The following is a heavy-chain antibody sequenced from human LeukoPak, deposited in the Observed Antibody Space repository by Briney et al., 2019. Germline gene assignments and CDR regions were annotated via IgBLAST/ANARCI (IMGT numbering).Heavy chain of an antibody. CDR1: GGSITRSS. V-gene: IGHV4-4*07. Sequence: SETLSLTCTVSGGSITRSSWNWLRQPAGKELAWIGRIYTSGFTNYNPSLKSRLTIAQYKSKNHFSLKLSSVTAADTAVYYCARQLVVAHEVPPYYYYYMDVWGKGTTVTVSS. D-gene: IGHD3-22*01. CDR2: IYTSGFT. J-gene: IGHJ6*03. CDR3: ARQLVVAHEVPPYYYYYMDV.